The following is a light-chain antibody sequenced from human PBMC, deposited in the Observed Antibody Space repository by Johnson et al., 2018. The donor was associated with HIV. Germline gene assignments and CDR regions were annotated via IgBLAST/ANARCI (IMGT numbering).Light chain of an antibody. CDR1: SSNIGSNY. CDR2: END. CDR3: ATWDRSLTSGGV. V-gene: IGLV1-51*02. Sequence: QSVLKQPPSVSAAPGQKVTISCSGSSSNIGSNYVSWYQQFPGTAPKLLIYENDKRPSGIPDRFSGSKSGTSAALGITGLQTCDAAAYYCATWDRSLTSGGVFGTGTKVPVL. J-gene: IGLJ1*01.